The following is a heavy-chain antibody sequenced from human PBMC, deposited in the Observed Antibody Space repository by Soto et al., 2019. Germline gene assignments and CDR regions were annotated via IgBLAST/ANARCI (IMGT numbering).Heavy chain of an antibody. D-gene: IGHD2-2*01. CDR2: VSPYNGDT. J-gene: IGHJ6*02. CDR1: GYTFATYG. CDR3: AREVGHMDV. Sequence: ASVKVSCKAFGYTFATYGINWVRQAPGQGLEWMGWVSPYNGDTTYAQKVQGRVTMTTDTSTRTAYLELRSLRSDDTAVYYCAREVGHMDVWGQGTAVTVSS. V-gene: IGHV1-18*04.